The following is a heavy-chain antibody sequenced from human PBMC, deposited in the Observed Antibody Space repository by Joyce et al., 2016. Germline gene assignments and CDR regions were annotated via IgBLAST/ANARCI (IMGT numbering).Heavy chain of an antibody. V-gene: IGHV3-23*01. D-gene: IGHD2-21*02. CDR1: GFTFSSYA. CDR2: ISGSGDST. J-gene: IGHJ4*02. Sequence: EVQLLESGGGLVQPGGSLRLSCAASGFTFSSYAMSWVRQGPGKGLEWVSIISGSGDSTYYADSVKGRFTISRDNSKNTLYLQMNSLRAEDTAIYYCAKEGIREVTAIAIDYWGQGTLVTVSS. CDR3: AKEGIREVTAIAIDY.